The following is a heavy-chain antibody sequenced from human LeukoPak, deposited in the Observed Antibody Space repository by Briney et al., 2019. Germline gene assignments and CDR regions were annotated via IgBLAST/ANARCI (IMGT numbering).Heavy chain of an antibody. CDR3: AGGGSSWPHRCYFDY. D-gene: IGHD6-13*01. V-gene: IGHV4-39*07. CDR2: IYYSGST. Sequence: SETLSLTCTVSGGSISSSSYYWGWIRQPPGKGLEGIGSIYYSGSTYYNPSLKSRVTISVDTSKNQFYLTLSSVPGADTAVYYCAGGGSSWPHRCYFDYWGKGTLVPVS. J-gene: IGHJ4*02. CDR1: GGSISSSSYY.